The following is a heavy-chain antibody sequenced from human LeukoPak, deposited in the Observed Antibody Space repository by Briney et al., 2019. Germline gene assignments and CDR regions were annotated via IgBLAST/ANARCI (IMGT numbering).Heavy chain of an antibody. CDR3: ARGGGIVGASNRYYYYYMDV. CDR2: INWNSGSI. J-gene: IGHJ6*03. Sequence: GGSLRLSCAASGFTFDDYAMHWVRQTPGKGLEWVSGINWNSGSIDYADSVKGRFTISRDDAKNSLYLQMNNLRAGDTALYYCARGGGIVGASNRYYYYYMDVWGKGTTVTVSS. D-gene: IGHD1-26*01. CDR1: GFTFDDYA. V-gene: IGHV3-9*01.